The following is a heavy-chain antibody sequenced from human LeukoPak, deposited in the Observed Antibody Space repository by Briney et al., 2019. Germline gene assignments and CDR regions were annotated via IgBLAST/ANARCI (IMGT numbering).Heavy chain of an antibody. J-gene: IGHJ4*02. CDR2: ISYNGRNQ. CDR1: GFTFSSYA. CDR3: ARDSVIYGY. V-gene: IGHV3-30*04. Sequence: GGSLRLSCSASGFTFSSYAMHWVRQAPGKGLKWVAVISYNGRNQNYADSVQGRFTISRDNSKNTLYLQMNSLRAEDTAVYYCARDSVIYGYWGQGTLVTVSS. D-gene: IGHD3/OR15-3a*01.